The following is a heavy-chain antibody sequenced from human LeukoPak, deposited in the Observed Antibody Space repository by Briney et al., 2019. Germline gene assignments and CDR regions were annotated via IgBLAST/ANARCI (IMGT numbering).Heavy chain of an antibody. V-gene: IGHV4-59*01. Sequence: PSETLSLICTVSGGSMNSYYWSWIRQPPGKGLEWIGYIYYSGSTNYNPSLKSRGAMSVDTSKNQFSLKLSSVTAADTAVYYCARGGRDGYSPINYWGQGILVTVSS. CDR1: GGSMNSYY. CDR3: ARGGRDGYSPINY. CDR2: IYYSGST. J-gene: IGHJ4*02. D-gene: IGHD5-24*01.